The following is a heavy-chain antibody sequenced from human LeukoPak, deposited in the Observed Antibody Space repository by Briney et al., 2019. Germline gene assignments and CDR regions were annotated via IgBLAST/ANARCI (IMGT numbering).Heavy chain of an antibody. D-gene: IGHD4-17*01. Sequence: SETLSLTCTVSGGSVSSGNYYWTWIRQPPGKGLEWIGYNSYSGSANYHPSLKSRVTILLDTSKNQFSLKLSSVTAADAAIYSCARRVSGDYGHWFDPWGQGTLVTVSS. V-gene: IGHV4-61*01. CDR3: ARRVSGDYGHWFDP. CDR1: GGSVSSGNYY. J-gene: IGHJ5*02. CDR2: NSYSGSA.